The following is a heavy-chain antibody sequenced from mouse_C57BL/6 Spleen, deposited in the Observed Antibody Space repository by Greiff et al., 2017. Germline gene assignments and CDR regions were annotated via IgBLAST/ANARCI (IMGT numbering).Heavy chain of an antibody. D-gene: IGHD2-5*01. V-gene: IGHV1-53*01. Sequence: QVQLQQPGPELVKPGASVKLSCKASGYTFTSYWMHWVKQRPGQGLEWIGNLNPSNGGTNYNEKFKSKATLTVDKSSSTADMQRSSPASEDSAVYYRAREGYSNSYYAMDFWGQGTSVTVSS. CDR1: GYTFTSYW. CDR3: AREGYSNSYYAMDF. CDR2: LNPSNGGT. J-gene: IGHJ4*01.